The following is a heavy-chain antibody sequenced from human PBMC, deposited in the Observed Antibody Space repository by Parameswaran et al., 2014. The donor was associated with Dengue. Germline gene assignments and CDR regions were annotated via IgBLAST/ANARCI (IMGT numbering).Heavy chain of an antibody. D-gene: IGHD5-12*01. CDR3: ARVKQNDVNIVAWQLDYYYYGMDV. J-gene: IGHJ6*02. CDR2: ISAYNGNT. V-gene: IGHV1-18*01. Sequence: WVRQAPGQGLEWMGWISAYNGNTNYAQKLQGRVTMTTDTSTSTAYMELRSLRSDDTAVYYCARVKQNDVNIVAWQLDYYYYGMDVWGQGTTVTVSS.